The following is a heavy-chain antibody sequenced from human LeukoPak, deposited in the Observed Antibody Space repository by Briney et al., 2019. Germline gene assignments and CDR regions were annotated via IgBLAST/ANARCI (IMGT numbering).Heavy chain of an antibody. CDR3: ATPYSSSWYSIPFY. V-gene: IGHV3-21*01. D-gene: IGHD6-13*01. CDR1: GFTFSSYS. Sequence: GGSLRLSCAASGFTFSSYSMNWVRQAPGKGLEWVSSISSSSSYIYYADSVKGRFTISRDNAKNSLYLQMNSLRAEDTAVYYCATPYSSSWYSIPFYWGQGTLVTVSS. CDR2: ISSSSSYI. J-gene: IGHJ4*02.